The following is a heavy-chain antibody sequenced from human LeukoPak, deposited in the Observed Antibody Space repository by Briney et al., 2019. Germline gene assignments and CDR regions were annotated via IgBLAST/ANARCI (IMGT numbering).Heavy chain of an antibody. CDR2: INHSGST. CDR1: GGSFSGYY. V-gene: IGHV4-34*01. D-gene: IGHD5-18*01. Sequence: SETLSLTCAVYGGSFSGYYWSWIRHPPAKGLAWIGYINHSGSTNYNPSLKSRVTISVDTSKNQFSLKLSSVTAADTAVYYCARGIDWNIQLWFGSAFDIWGQGTMVTVSS. J-gene: IGHJ3*02. CDR3: ARGIDWNIQLWFGSAFDI.